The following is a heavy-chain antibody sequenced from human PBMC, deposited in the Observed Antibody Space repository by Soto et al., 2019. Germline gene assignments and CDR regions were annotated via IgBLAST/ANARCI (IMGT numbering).Heavy chain of an antibody. D-gene: IGHD3-10*01. V-gene: IGHV1-8*01. CDR3: ARSPRGPRGYYFDY. Sequence: ASVKVSCKASGYTFTSYDINWVRQATGQGLEWMGWMNPNSGNTGYAQKFQGRVTMTRNTSISTAYMELSSLRSEDTAVYYCARSPRGPRGYYFDYWGQGTLVTVSS. J-gene: IGHJ4*02. CDR2: MNPNSGNT. CDR1: GYTFTSYD.